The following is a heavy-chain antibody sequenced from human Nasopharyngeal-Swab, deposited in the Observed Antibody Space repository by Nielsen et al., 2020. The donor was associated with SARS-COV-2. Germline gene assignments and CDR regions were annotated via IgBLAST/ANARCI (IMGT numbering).Heavy chain of an antibody. Sequence: SETLSLTCAVYGGSFSGYYWSWIRQPPGKGLEWIGEINHSGSTNYNPSLKSRVTISVDTSKNQFSLKLSSVTAADTAVYYCASSEMATIGDDAFDIWGQGTMVTVSS. CDR1: GGSFSGYY. CDR2: INHSGST. V-gene: IGHV4-34*01. CDR3: ASSEMATIGDDAFDI. D-gene: IGHD5-24*01. J-gene: IGHJ3*02.